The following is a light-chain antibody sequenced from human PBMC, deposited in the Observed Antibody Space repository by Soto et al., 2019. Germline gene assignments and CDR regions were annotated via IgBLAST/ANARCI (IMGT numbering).Light chain of an antibody. J-gene: IGKJ1*01. Sequence: DVVMTQSPLSLPVTLGQPASIACRSNQSLVHSDGIAYFSWFQQRPGQPPRLLIYKVSDRFSGVPDRFSGSGAGTDFTLTISSLQSEDLAVYYCQQCHNWPRTFGQGTKVDI. V-gene: IGKV2-30*02. CDR2: KVS. CDR1: QSLVHSDGIAY. CDR3: QQCHNWPRT.